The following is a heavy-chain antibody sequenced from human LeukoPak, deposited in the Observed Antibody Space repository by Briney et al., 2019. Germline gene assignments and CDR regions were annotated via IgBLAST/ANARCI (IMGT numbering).Heavy chain of an antibody. D-gene: IGHD1-1*01. CDR3: VRDVYNRNEKNYYYYDMDV. J-gene: IGHJ6*02. CDR1: GFTLSSYW. V-gene: IGHV3-7*04. Sequence: PGGSLRLSCAASGFTLSSYWMSWVRQAPGKGLEWVANIKEDVGEKYYVDSVKGRFTISRDNAKNSLYLQMNSLRAEDTAVYYCVRDVYNRNEKNYYYYDMDVWGQGTTVTVSS. CDR2: IKEDVGEK.